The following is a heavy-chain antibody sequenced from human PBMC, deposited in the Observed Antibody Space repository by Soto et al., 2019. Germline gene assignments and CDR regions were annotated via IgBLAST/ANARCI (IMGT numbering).Heavy chain of an antibody. V-gene: IGHV3-30*18. CDR2: IPKEGNK. CDR1: GFTFRNYG. D-gene: IGHD3-3*01. J-gene: IGHJ6*02. CDR3: TKDNGDGVDFWSGSPYHNYYGLDV. Sequence: MQLVESGGGVVQPGRSLRLSCAASGFTFRNYGMHWVRQAPGKGLEWVAVIPKEGNKYYGDSVKGRFTISRDNSRNTLFLQMNTLRREDTAVYYCTKDNGDGVDFWSGSPYHNYYGLDVWGQGTTVTVSS.